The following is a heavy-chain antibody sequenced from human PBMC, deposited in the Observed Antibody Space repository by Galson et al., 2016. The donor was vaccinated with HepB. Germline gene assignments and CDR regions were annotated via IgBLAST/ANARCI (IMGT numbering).Heavy chain of an antibody. D-gene: IGHD2-21*02. CDR2: MSGTGGTT. CDR3: AKVAVVVTTIPYYFDY. V-gene: IGHV3-23*01. Sequence: SLRLSCATFGFTFSRYAMSWVRQAPGKGLEWVPGMSGTGGTTFYSDSVKGRFTISRDNSKNTLYRQMNSLRVEDTAVYYCAKVAVVVTTIPYYFDYWGQGTQVTVSS. CDR1: GFTFSRYA. J-gene: IGHJ4*02.